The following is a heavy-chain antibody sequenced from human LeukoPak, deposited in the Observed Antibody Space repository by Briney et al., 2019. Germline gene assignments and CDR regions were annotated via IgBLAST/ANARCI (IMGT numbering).Heavy chain of an antibody. CDR3: ARDHRYCSSTSCYRVSDY. J-gene: IGHJ4*02. Sequence: SQTLSLTCTVSGGSISSGDYYWSWIRQPPGKGLEWIGYIYYSGSTYYNQSLKSRVTISVDTSKNQFSLKLSSVTAADTAVYYCARDHRYCSSTSCYRVSDYWGQGTLVTVSS. CDR1: GGSISSGDYY. CDR2: IYYSGST. D-gene: IGHD2-2*02. V-gene: IGHV4-30-4*08.